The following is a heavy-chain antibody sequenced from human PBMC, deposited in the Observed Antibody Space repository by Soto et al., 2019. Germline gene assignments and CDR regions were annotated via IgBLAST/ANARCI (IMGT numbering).Heavy chain of an antibody. CDR2: ISAYNGNT. CDR3: ARGEVGTMIPYYGMDV. V-gene: IGHV1-18*01. CDR1: GYTFTSYG. Sequence: XSVKVSCTASGYTFTSYGIIWVRQAPGQGLEWMGWISAYNGNTNYAQKLQGRVTMTTDTSTSTAYMELRSLRSDDTAVYYCARGEVGTMIPYYGMDVWGQGTTVTVSS. D-gene: IGHD3-22*01. J-gene: IGHJ6*02.